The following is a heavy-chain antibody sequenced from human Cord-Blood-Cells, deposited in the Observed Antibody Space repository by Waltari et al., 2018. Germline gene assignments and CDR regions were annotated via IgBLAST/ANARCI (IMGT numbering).Heavy chain of an antibody. Sequence: QVQLQESGPGLVKPSETLSLTCAVSGYSISSGSYWGWIRQPPGKGLGWIGSIYHSGSTYYNPALKSRVTISVDTSKNQFSLKLSSVTAADTAVYYCARRTGEFDYWGQGTLVTVSS. CDR2: IYHSGST. D-gene: IGHD7-27*01. J-gene: IGHJ4*02. CDR3: ARRTGEFDY. V-gene: IGHV4-38-2*01. CDR1: GYSISSGSY.